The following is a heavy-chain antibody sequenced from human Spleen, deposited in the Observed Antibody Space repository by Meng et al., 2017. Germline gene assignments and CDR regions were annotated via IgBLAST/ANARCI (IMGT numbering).Heavy chain of an antibody. CDR2: ISSSSTYI. Sequence: EVQLVESGGGLVQPGGSLRLSCAASGFTFNTYNMNWVRQAPGKGLEWVSSISSSSTYIDYADSVKGRFTISRDNAKSSLYLQMNSLRAEDTAIYYCARGRVVVAAAPSDSWGQGTLVTVSS. CDR1: GFTFNTYN. J-gene: IGHJ4*02. D-gene: IGHD2-15*01. V-gene: IGHV3-21*01. CDR3: ARGRVVVAAAPSDS.